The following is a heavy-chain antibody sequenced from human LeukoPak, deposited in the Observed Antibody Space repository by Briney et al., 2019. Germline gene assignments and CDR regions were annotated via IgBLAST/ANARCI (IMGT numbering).Heavy chain of an antibody. D-gene: IGHD3-10*01. V-gene: IGHV3-66*02. J-gene: IGHJ6*03. CDR3: ARGEYYYYYYMDV. CDR1: GFTVSSSY. CDR2: IYSSGST. Sequence: GGSLRLSCAASGFTVSSSYMSWVRQAPGKGLEWVSVIYSSGSTYYADSVKGRFTISRDNSKNTLYLQMNSLRAEDTAVYYCARGEYYYYYYMDVWSKGTTVTVSS.